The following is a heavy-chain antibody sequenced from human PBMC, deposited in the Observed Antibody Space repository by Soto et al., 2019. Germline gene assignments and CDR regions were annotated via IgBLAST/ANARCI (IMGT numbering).Heavy chain of an antibody. D-gene: IGHD6-13*01. J-gene: IGHJ3*02. V-gene: IGHV3-30-3*01. Sequence: GGSLRLSCAASGFTFSSYAMHWVRQAPGKGLEWVAVISYDGSNKYYADSVKGRFTISRDNSKNTLYLQMNSLRAEDTAVYYCVRGGQQLNWGDAFDIWGQGTMVTVSS. CDR3: VRGGQQLNWGDAFDI. CDR1: GFTFSSYA. CDR2: ISYDGSNK.